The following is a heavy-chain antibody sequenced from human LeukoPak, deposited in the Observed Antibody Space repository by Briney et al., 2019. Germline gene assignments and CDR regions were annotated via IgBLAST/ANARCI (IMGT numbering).Heavy chain of an antibody. CDR1: GYTFTSYD. J-gene: IGHJ4*02. CDR3: ARGMDRYYDSSGFDY. D-gene: IGHD3-22*01. Sequence: ASVKVSCKASGYTFTSYDINWVRQATGQGLEWMGIINPSGGSTSYAQKFQGRVTMTRDTSTSTVYMELSSLRSEDTAVYYCARGMDRYYDSSGFDYWGQGTLVTVSS. V-gene: IGHV1-46*01. CDR2: INPSGGST.